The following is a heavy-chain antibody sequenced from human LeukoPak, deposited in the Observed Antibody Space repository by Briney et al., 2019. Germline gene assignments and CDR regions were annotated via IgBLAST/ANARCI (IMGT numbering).Heavy chain of an antibody. V-gene: IGHV1-2*02. CDR2: INPNTGGT. CDR1: GYILTGYY. Sequence: GASVKVSCKASGYILTGYYLHWVRQAPGQGLEWMGWINPNTGGTNSAQKFQGRVTMTRDTSISTAYMELSRLRSDDTAVYYCARAGRYCSSTSCYFLYWGQGTLVTVSS. D-gene: IGHD2-2*01. J-gene: IGHJ4*02. CDR3: ARAGRYCSSTSCYFLY.